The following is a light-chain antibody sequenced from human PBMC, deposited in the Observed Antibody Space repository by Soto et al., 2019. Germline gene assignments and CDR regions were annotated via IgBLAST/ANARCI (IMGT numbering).Light chain of an antibody. V-gene: IGKV3-15*01. J-gene: IGKJ4*01. CDR3: QQYNNWPPT. CDR2: GAS. CDR1: QSVSRN. Sequence: ETVMTQSPATLSVSPGERATLSCRASQSVSRNFAWYQQRPGQAPRLLIYGASTGATGVPARFSGSGSGTEFALTISSLQSEDFAVYYCQQYNNWPPTFGGGTKVDIK.